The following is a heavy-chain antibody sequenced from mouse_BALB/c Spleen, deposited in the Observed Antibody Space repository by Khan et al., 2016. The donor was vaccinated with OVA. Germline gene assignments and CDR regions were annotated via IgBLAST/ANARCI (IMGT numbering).Heavy chain of an antibody. CDR3: ARTARIKY. CDR1: GYSITSGYG. CDR2: ISYSGST. D-gene: IGHD1-2*01. V-gene: IGHV3-1*02. Sequence: EVQLQESGPGLVKPSQSLSLTCPVTGYSITSGYGWHWILPFPGNKLEWMGYISYSGSTNYHPSLKSLISITRDTSKKPLFLQLKSVTTEDTATYYCARTARIKYWGQGTTLTVSS. J-gene: IGHJ2*01.